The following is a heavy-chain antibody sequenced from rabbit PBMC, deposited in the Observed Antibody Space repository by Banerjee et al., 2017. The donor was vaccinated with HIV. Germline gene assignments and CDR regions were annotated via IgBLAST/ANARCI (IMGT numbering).Heavy chain of an antibody. D-gene: IGHD8-1*01. CDR1: GFSFSSSYW. CDR3: ARDPPGSSNYPPL. CDR2: IGTTTSST. J-gene: IGHJ6*01. Sequence: QEQLKETGGGLVQPGASLTLTCTASGFSFSSSYWICWVRQAPGKGLEWIACIGTTTSSTYYASWAKGRFTISKTSSTTVTLQMTSLTAADTATYFCARDPPGSSNYPPLWGPGTLVTVS. V-gene: IGHV1S45*01.